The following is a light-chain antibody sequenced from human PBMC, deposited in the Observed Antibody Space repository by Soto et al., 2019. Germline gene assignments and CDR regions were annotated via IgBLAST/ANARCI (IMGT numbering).Light chain of an antibody. Sequence: QSVLTQPASVSGSPGQSITISCTGTSSDVGHYDYVSWYQQHPGKVPKLIISEVTTRPSGVSDRFSGSKSGNTASLTISGLQAEDEADYYCCSYTSSSPYVFGTGTKVTVL. CDR3: CSYTSSSPYV. J-gene: IGLJ1*01. V-gene: IGLV2-14*01. CDR2: EVT. CDR1: SSDVGHYDY.